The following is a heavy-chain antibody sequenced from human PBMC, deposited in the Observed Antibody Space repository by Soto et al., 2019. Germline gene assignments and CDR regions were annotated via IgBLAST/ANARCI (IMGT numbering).Heavy chain of an antibody. Sequence: GGSLRLSCSASGLTVSSYAMHWVRQAPGKGLECVSGISSSGGRTYYADSAKGRFTISKDISKNSLSLQLDSLGVEDTAVYFCVKDDGGYPSTAPLWGQGTLVTVSS. CDR3: VKDDGGYPSTAPL. V-gene: IGHV3-64*04. CDR2: ISSSGGRT. D-gene: IGHD3-22*01. CDR1: GLTVSSYA. J-gene: IGHJ4*02.